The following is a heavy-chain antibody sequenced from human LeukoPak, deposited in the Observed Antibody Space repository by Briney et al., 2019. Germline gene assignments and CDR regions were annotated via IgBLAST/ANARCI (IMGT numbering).Heavy chain of an antibody. CDR2: ISTYNGDT. Sequence: ASVKVSCKASGGTFSSYAISWVRQAPGQGLEWMGWISTYNGDTDYAQKLQGRVTMTADTSTSTAYMEMRSLRSDDTAVYYCARDPGQYYDILTGYYTPYYFDYWGQGTLVTVSS. CDR3: ARDPGQYYDILTGYYTPYYFDY. V-gene: IGHV1-18*01. D-gene: IGHD3-9*01. CDR1: GGTFSSYA. J-gene: IGHJ4*02.